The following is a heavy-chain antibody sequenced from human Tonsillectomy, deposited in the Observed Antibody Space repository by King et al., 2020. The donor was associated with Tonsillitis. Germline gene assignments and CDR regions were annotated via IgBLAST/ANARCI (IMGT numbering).Heavy chain of an antibody. D-gene: IGHD3-22*01. J-gene: IGHJ6*02. CDR1: GFTFSGYT. CDR2: XXXXXXXX. Sequence: VQLVESGGGLVKPGGSLRLSCAASGFTFSGYTMNWVRXAPGKGXXWXXXXXXXXXXXXXXXSVXGRXTISRXXXKNSLGLQMXXLRAEDPAVYYCAKDSPYTQMIGGLPYYRGMDAWGQGTTVIVAS. CDR3: AKDSPYTQMIGGLPYYRGMDA. V-gene: IGHV3-21*01.